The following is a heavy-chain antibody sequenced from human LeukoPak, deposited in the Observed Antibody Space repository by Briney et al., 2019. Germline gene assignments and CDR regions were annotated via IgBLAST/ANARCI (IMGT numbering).Heavy chain of an antibody. CDR1: GXTFSNYA. Sequence: GGSLRPSCAASGXTFSNYAMSWVRQAPGKGLEWVSSISDSGGRTYYADSVKGQFTISRDNSKNTLYLQMNSLRAEDTAMYYCANTRSYTSGWYSWGQGTLVTVSS. CDR3: ANTRSYTSGWYS. D-gene: IGHD6-19*01. V-gene: IGHV3-23*01. CDR2: ISDSGGRT. J-gene: IGHJ4*02.